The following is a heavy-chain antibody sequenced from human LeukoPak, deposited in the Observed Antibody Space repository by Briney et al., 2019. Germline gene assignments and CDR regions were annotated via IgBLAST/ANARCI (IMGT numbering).Heavy chain of an antibody. V-gene: IGHV4-39*01. Sequence: SETLTLTCTVSGRPISSSSYYWGWIRQPPGKGLEWIGSIYYSGSTYYNPSLKSRVTISVDTPKNQFSLKLSSVTAADTAVYDCARHAYDILAGKFDYWGQGTLVTVSS. CDR2: IYYSGST. CDR3: ARHAYDILAGKFDY. CDR1: GRPISSSSYY. J-gene: IGHJ4*02. D-gene: IGHD3-9*01.